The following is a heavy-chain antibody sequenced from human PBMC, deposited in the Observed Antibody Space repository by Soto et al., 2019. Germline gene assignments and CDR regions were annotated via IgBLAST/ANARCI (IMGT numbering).Heavy chain of an antibody. CDR2: IIPILGIA. J-gene: IGHJ5*02. Sequence: QVQLVQSGAEVKKPGSSVKVSCKASGGTFSSYTISWVRQAPGQGLEWMGRIIPILGIANYAQKFQGRITITADKSTSTAYMELSSLRSEDTAVYYCARVSDFWRFDPWGQVTLVTVSS. V-gene: IGHV1-69*02. D-gene: IGHD3-3*01. CDR3: ARVSDFWRFDP. CDR1: GGTFSSYT.